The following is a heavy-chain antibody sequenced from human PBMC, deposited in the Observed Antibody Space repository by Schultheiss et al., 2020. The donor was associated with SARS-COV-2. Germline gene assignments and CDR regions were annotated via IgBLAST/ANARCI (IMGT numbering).Heavy chain of an antibody. V-gene: IGHV4-30-4*01. J-gene: IGHJ3*02. D-gene: IGHD3-10*01. CDR3: ARDSGRGDAFDI. CDR2: IYYSGST. CDR1: GGSISSGDYY. Sequence: SETLSLTCTVSGGSISSGDYYWSWIRQPPGKGLEWIGYIYYSGSTYYNPSLKSRVTISVDRSKNQFSLKLSSVTAADTAVYYCARDSGRGDAFDIWGQGTMVTVSS.